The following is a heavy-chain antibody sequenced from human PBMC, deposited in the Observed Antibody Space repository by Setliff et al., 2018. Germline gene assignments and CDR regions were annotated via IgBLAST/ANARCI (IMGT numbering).Heavy chain of an antibody. D-gene: IGHD2-2*01. J-gene: IGHJ4*02. CDR1: GHIFNSYG. CDR3: ERLVRYCTTTSCQRTSGDDF. Sequence: ASVKVSCKASGHIFNSYGISWVRLAPGQGLEWMGWISPYTGNTFYAPQFQGRVIMTTDTSTNTAYMDLRSLRSNDTAVYYCERLVRYCTTTSCQRTSGDDFWGQGTLVTVSS. CDR2: ISPYTGNT. V-gene: IGHV1-18*01.